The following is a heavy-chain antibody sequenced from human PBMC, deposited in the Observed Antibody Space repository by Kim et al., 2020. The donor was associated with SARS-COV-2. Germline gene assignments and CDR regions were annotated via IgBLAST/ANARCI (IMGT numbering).Heavy chain of an antibody. D-gene: IGHD6-19*01. CDR3: ARAGSIAVAGSFDY. Sequence: DSVKGRFTISRDNAKNSLYLQMNSLRAEETAVYYCARAGSIAVAGSFDYWGQGTLVTVSS. J-gene: IGHJ4*02. V-gene: IGHV3-48*03.